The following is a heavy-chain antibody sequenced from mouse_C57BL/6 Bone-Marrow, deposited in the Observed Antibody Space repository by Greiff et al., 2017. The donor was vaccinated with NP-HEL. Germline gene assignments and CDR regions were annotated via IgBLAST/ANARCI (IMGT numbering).Heavy chain of an antibody. D-gene: IGHD2-5*01. CDR1: GFTFSSYG. CDR2: ISSGGSYT. J-gene: IGHJ2*01. V-gene: IGHV5-6*01. Sequence: EVQGVESGGDLVKPGGSLKLSCAASGFTFSSYGMSWFRQTPDKRLEWVATISSGGSYTYYPDSVKGRFTISRDNAKNTLYLQMSSLKSEDTAMYYCARHYYSNYFDYWGQGTTLTVSS. CDR3: ARHYYSNYFDY.